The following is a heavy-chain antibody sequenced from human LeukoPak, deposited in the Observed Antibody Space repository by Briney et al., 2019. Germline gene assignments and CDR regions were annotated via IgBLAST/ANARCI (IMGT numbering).Heavy chain of an antibody. CDR1: GFTFSSYA. CDR3: AKAPVTSCRGAYCYPFDS. V-gene: IGHV3-23*01. D-gene: IGHD2-21*01. Sequence: GGSLRLSCAASGFTFSSYAMSWVRQAPGKGLEWVAATSSSDAGTYHADSVRGRFTISRDNSKNTLYLQMNSLRAEDAAVYFCAKAPVTSCRGAYCYPFDSWGQGTLVTVSS. J-gene: IGHJ4*02. CDR2: TSSSDAGT.